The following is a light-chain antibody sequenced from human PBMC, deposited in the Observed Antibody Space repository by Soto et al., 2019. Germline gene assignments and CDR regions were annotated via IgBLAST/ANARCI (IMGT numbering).Light chain of an antibody. CDR3: QQYGSSLFT. J-gene: IGKJ3*01. Sequence: EIVLTQSPGTLSLSPGERATLSCRASQSVSSSYLAWYQQKPGQAPRLLIYGASSRATGIPDRFSGSGSGTDFTLTISRLEPEDVAVYYCQQYGSSLFTFDPGTKVDIK. V-gene: IGKV3-20*01. CDR2: GAS. CDR1: QSVSSSY.